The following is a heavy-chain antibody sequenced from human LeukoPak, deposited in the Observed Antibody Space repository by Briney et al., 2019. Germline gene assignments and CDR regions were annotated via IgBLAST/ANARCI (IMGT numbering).Heavy chain of an antibody. V-gene: IGHV4-34*01. J-gene: IGHJ4*02. CDR2: INHSGST. CDR1: GGSFSGYY. Sequence: PSETLSLTCAVYGGSFSGYYWSWIRQPPGKGLEWIGEINHSGSTNYDPSLKSRVTISVDTSKNQFSLKLSSVTAADTAVYYCASVVSGYYFDYWGQGTLVTVSS. CDR3: ASVVSGYYFDY. D-gene: IGHD3-22*01.